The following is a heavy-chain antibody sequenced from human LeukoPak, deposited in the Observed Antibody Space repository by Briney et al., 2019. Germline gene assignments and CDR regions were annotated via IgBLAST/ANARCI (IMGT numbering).Heavy chain of an antibody. CDR1: GGTFSSYA. Sequence: GASVKVSCKASGGTFSSYAISWVRQAPGQGHEWMGRIIPIFGTANYAQKFQGRVTITTDESTSTAYMELSSLRSEDTAVYYCAREWELHLFDYWGQGTPVTVSS. CDR2: IIPIFGTA. D-gene: IGHD1-26*01. V-gene: IGHV1-69*05. CDR3: AREWELHLFDY. J-gene: IGHJ4*02.